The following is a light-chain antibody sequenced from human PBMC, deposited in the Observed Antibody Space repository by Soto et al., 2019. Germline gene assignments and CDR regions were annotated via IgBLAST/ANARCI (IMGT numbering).Light chain of an antibody. CDR2: TNI. CDR1: SSNIGAGYD. V-gene: IGLV1-40*01. J-gene: IGLJ1*01. Sequence: QSVLTQPPSVSGAPGQRVTISCTGSSSNIGAGYDVHWYQQLPGTAPKLLIYTNINRPSGVPDRLSGSKSGTSAFLAITGLRAEDEADYYCQSFDSGLNGARVFGPGTKLTVL. CDR3: QSFDSGLNGARV.